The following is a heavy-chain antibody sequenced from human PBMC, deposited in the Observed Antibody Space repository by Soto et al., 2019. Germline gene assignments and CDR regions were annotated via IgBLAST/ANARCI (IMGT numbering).Heavy chain of an antibody. D-gene: IGHD6-19*01. J-gene: IGHJ6*02. CDR3: ARGDRGWEYYSYGMDV. V-gene: IGHV1-3*01. CDR1: GYTSTNYG. CDR2: INAGSGNT. Sequence: ASVKVSCKASGYTSTNYGMHWVRQAPGQRLEWMGWINAGSGNTKYSQKFQGRITITRDTSASTVYMELSSLRSEDTAVYYCARGDRGWEYYSYGMDVWGQGTTVTVSS.